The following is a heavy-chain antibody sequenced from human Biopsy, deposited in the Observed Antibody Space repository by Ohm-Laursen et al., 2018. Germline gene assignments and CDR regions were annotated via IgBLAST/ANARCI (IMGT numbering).Heavy chain of an antibody. D-gene: IGHD3-22*01. CDR3: ARDRGYYSDRTVPGYFDL. V-gene: IGHV4-59*01. CDR2: IYFTGST. J-gene: IGHJ2*01. CDR1: GGPIDSYY. Sequence: SDTLSLTCPVSGGPIDSYYWSWIRQPPGKALEWIGYIYFTGSTDYNPSLQSRVTISVDTSKNHFSLRLRSVTPADTAIYYCARDRGYYSDRTVPGYFDLWGRGTLVTVSS.